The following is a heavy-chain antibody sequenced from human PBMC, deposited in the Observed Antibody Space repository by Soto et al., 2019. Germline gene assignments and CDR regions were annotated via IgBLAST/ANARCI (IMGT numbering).Heavy chain of an antibody. V-gene: IGHV1-18*01. CDR3: ARGAYDSSGYNRLWYFDY. CDR1: GYTLTTYG. D-gene: IGHD3-22*01. CDR2: ISAYNDHT. J-gene: IGHJ4*02. Sequence: ASVKVSCKAAGYTLTTYGVSWVRQAPGQGLEWVGWISAYNDHTNYAQKFQGRVTMTTDTSTSTAYMELRSLRSDDTAVYFCARGAYDSSGYNRLWYFDYWGQGTLVTVSS.